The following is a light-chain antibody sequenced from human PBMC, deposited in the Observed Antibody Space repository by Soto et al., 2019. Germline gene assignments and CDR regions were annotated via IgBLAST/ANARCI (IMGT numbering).Light chain of an antibody. V-gene: IGKV1-5*01. J-gene: IGKJ1*01. Sequence: DIQMTQSPSTLSASVGDRVTITCRASQIISRRLAWYQQKPGKAPKVPIWDDSTLQRGVPSRFSGSGSGTEFTLTISSLQPDDFATYYCQQYSGYSTWTFGQGTKVEVK. CDR2: DDS. CDR3: QQYSGYSTWT. CDR1: QIISRR.